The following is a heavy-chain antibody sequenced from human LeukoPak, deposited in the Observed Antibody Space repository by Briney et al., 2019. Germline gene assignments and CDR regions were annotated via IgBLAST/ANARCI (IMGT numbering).Heavy chain of an antibody. J-gene: IGHJ4*02. V-gene: IGHV1-18*01. CDR3: ARAGGYYYDSSGYAEFDY. CDR1: GYTFTSYG. CDR2: ISAYNGNT. Sequence: GASVKVSCKASGYTFTSYGISWVRQAPGQGLEWMGWISAYNGNTNYAQKLQGRVTMTTDTSTSTAYMELRSLRSDDTAVYYCARAGGYYYDSSGYAEFDYWGQGTLVTVSS. D-gene: IGHD3-22*01.